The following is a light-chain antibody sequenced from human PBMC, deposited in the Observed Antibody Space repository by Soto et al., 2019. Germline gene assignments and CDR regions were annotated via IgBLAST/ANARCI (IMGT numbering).Light chain of an antibody. Sequence: QSVLTQPASVSGSPGQSITISCTGTSSDVGGYNYVSWYQQHPGKAPKLMIYDVSNRPSGVSNRFSGSKSGNTASLTISGLQAEDEAEYYCSSYTSSSTYFFGTGTKLTVL. CDR2: DVS. CDR1: SSDVGGYNY. V-gene: IGLV2-14*01. J-gene: IGLJ1*01. CDR3: SSYTSSSTYF.